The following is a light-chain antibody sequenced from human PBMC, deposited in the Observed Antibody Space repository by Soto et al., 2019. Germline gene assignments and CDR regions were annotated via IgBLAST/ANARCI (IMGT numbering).Light chain of an antibody. CDR3: QRYVGYSLT. Sequence: DIQMTQSPSTLSASVGDRVTITCRASQSISSWLAWYQQKPGKAPKLLIYRASNLQSGVPSRFSGSGSGTEFTLNISSLQPDDFATYYCQRYVGYSLTFGQGTKLEIK. J-gene: IGKJ2*01. CDR1: QSISSW. V-gene: IGKV1-5*03. CDR2: RAS.